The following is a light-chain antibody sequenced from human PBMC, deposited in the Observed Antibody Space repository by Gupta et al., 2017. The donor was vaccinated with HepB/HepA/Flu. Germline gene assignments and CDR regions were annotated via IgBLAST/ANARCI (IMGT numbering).Light chain of an antibody. J-gene: IGKJ1*01. CDR1: QSISSW. CDR3: QQYKSYST. CDR2: KAS. V-gene: IGKV1-5*03. Sequence: EIQMTPSPSTTFASVGDRVTITCRASQSISSWLAWYQQKPGKAPKLLIYKASSLQIGVPSRFGGSGSGTEFTLTISSLQPDDFATYFCQQYKSYSTFGQGTKVEI.